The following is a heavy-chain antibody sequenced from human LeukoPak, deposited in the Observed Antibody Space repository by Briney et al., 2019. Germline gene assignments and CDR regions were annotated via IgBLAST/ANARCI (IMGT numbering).Heavy chain of an antibody. V-gene: IGHV3-23*01. CDR1: GFTFSSYG. Sequence: GGSLRLSCAASGFTFSSYGMSWVRQAPGKGLEWVSAISGSGGSTYYADSVKGRFTISRDNSKNTLYLQMNSLRAEDTAVYYCARDAWSSGWYYYYYMDVWGKGTTVTVSS. CDR2: ISGSGGST. CDR3: ARDAWSSGWYYYYYMDV. D-gene: IGHD6-19*01. J-gene: IGHJ6*03.